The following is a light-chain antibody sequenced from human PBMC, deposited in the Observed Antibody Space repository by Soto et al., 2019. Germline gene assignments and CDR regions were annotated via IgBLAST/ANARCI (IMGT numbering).Light chain of an antibody. CDR3: QKRSNWPLT. CDR1: QSVSSY. V-gene: IGKV3-11*01. J-gene: IGKJ4*01. Sequence: EIVLTQSPATLSWSPLEIATLSCRASQSVSSYLAWYQQKPGQAPRLLIYDASNRATGIPARFSGSGSGTDFTLTISSLDPEDFAVYYCQKRSNWPLTCGGGNKGDIK. CDR2: DAS.